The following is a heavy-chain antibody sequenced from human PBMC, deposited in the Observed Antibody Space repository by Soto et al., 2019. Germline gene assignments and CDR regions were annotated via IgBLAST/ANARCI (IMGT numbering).Heavy chain of an antibody. V-gene: IGHV1-18*01. J-gene: IGHJ5*02. CDR2: ISAYNGNT. CDR3: ASTDCSGGSCYFPRGWFDP. D-gene: IGHD2-15*01. CDR1: GYTFASYG. Sequence: ASVKVSCKASGYTFASYGSRWVRQAPGQGLERMGWISAYNGNTNYAQKLQGRVTMTTDTSTSTAYMELRSLRSDDTAVYFCASTDCSGGSCYFPRGWFDPWGQGTLVTVSS.